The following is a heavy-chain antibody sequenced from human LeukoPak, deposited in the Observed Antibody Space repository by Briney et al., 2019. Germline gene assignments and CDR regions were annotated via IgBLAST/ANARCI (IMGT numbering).Heavy chain of an antibody. CDR2: ISGSGGST. V-gene: IGHV3-23*01. Sequence: GGSLRLSCAASGFTFSSYAMSWVRQAPGKGLEWVSAISGSGGSTYYADSVKGRFTISRDNAKNSLYLQMNSLRAEDTAVYYCVRDLDLGGYSSFEYWGQGTLVTVSS. D-gene: IGHD4-23*01. CDR1: GFTFSSYA. J-gene: IGHJ4*02. CDR3: VRDLDLGGYSSFEY.